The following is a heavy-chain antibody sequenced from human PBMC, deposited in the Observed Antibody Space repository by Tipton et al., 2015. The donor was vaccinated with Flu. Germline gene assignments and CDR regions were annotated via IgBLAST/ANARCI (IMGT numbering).Heavy chain of an antibody. Sequence: TLSLTCAVPGDSVSSDYYWGWIRQFPGKGLEWIGTVSRPGSTVYNPSLKSRVTISVDTSKNQFSLKLSSVTAADTAVYFCARARAPYYYYAMDVWGQGTTVTVSS. CDR1: GDSVSSDYY. CDR3: ARARAPYYYYAMDV. J-gene: IGHJ6*02. CDR2: VSRPGST. V-gene: IGHV4-38-2*01.